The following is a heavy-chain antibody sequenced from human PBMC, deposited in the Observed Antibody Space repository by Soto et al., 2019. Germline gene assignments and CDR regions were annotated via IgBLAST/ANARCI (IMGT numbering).Heavy chain of an antibody. CDR2: INAGKGNK. V-gene: IGHV1-3*05. CDR1: GYTFTSYA. Sequence: QVQLVQSGAEEKKPGASVKVSCKASGYTFTSYAMHWVRQAPGQSLGGMGWINAGKGNKKYSQKFQGRVTITRDTSASTAYMELSSLRSEDTAVYYCALGYCISTSCYGWFDPWGQGTLVTVSS. J-gene: IGHJ5*02. CDR3: ALGYCISTSCYGWFDP. D-gene: IGHD2-2*01.